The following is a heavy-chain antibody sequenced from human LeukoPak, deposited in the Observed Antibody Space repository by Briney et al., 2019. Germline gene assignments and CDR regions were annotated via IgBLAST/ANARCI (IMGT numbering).Heavy chain of an antibody. Sequence: SETLSLTCTVSGGSISSSSYYWGWIRQPPGKGLEWIGSIYYSGSTYYNPSLKSRVTISVDTSKNQFSLKLSSVTAADTAVYYCAFMGTAAGGYYYYYGMDVWGQGTTVTVSS. CDR1: GGSISSSSYY. D-gene: IGHD6-13*01. V-gene: IGHV4-39*07. J-gene: IGHJ6*02. CDR2: IYYSGST. CDR3: AFMGTAAGGYYYYYGMDV.